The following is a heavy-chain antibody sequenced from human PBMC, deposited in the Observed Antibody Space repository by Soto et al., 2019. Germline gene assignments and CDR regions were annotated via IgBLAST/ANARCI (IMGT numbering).Heavy chain of an antibody. Sequence: PGGSLRLSCSTSGFTVKYCGISWVRQYPGKGLEWVSGISGSGGATYYTDSVEGRFTISKDFSKNTVSLQMTGLRVDDTAVYYCARTRTAFYRYYFDSWGQGALVTVSS. CDR1: GFTVKYCG. D-gene: IGHD2-21*02. V-gene: IGHV3-23*01. CDR2: ISGSGGAT. J-gene: IGHJ4*02. CDR3: ARTRTAFYRYYFDS.